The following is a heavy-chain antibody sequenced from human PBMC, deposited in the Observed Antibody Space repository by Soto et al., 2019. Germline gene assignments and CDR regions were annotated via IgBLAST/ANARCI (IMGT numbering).Heavy chain of an antibody. CDR3: AIAGEFRPCSSTSCLLHDPYYYYYYIDV. CDR1: GFTSSSYS. V-gene: IGHV3-21*01. J-gene: IGHJ6*03. Sequence: PGGSLRLSCAASGFTSSSYSMNWVRQAPGKGLEWVSSISSSSSYIYYADSVKGRFTISRDNAKNSLYLQMNSLRAEDTAVYYCAIAGEFRPCSSTSCLLHDPYYYYYYIDVCGQGTTVTVSS. CDR2: ISSSSSYI. D-gene: IGHD2-2*01.